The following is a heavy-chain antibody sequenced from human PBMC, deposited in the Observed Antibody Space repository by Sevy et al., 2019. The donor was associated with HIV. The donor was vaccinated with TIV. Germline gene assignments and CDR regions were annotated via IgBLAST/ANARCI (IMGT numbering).Heavy chain of an antibody. CDR2: IKTDGSNR. CDR1: GFTFSNYW. CDR3: AKRDSSDLYTGVSVFDS. D-gene: IGHD3-22*01. J-gene: IGHJ4*02. Sequence: GGSLRLSCAASGFTFSNYWMHWVRQAPGKGLVWVSRIKTDGSNRDSADSVKGRFFISRDNAKNLLYLQMNSLRAEDTAVYYCAKRDSSDLYTGVSVFDSWGLGTLVTVSS. V-gene: IGHV3-74*01.